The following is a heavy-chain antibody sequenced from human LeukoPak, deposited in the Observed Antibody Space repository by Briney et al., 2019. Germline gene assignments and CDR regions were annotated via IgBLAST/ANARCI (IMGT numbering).Heavy chain of an antibody. CDR1: GFTFSSCD. Sequence: GGSLRLSCTASGFTFSSCDMSWVRQAPGKGLQWVSNITGSGVTSYYADSVKGRFTISRDNSKNTLYLEMNTLRADDTAVYFCEKESTQVIEVYFDSWGQGTLVTVSS. CDR2: ITGSGVTS. CDR3: EKESTQVIEVYFDS. V-gene: IGHV3-23*01. D-gene: IGHD2/OR15-2a*01. J-gene: IGHJ4*02.